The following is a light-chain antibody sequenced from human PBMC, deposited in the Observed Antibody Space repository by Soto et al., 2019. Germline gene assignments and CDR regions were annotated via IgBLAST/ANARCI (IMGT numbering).Light chain of an antibody. J-gene: IGKJ2*01. V-gene: IGKV3-20*01. CDR1: QRVSSRY. CDR3: HHDDNSPYA. CDR2: CAY. Sequence: EIVLTQSPGTLSLSPGDRATLSCRASQRVSSRYLAWYQHKPGQGPSVLIYCAYSRATDSTDRFSSSGSGTDFPLTIRRLEHEDCAVEYGHHDDNSPYAFGQGNKLEIK.